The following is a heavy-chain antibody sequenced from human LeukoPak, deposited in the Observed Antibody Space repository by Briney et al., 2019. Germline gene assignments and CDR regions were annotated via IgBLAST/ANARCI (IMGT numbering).Heavy chain of an antibody. CDR1: GGSMSSYF. J-gene: IGHJ4*02. CDR3: ARGYSSGWYYFDY. D-gene: IGHD6-19*01. V-gene: IGHV4-59*01. Sequence: SETLSLTCTVSGGSMSSYFWSWIRQPPGKGLEWIGYIYYSGSTNKNPSLKSRVTISVDTSKNQFSLKLSSVTAADTAVYYCARGYSSGWYYFDYWGQGTLVTVSS. CDR2: IYYSGST.